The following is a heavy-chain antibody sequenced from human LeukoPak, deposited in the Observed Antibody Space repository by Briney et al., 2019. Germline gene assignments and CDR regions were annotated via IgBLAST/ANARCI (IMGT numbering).Heavy chain of an antibody. CDR2: ISGSGIST. D-gene: IGHD3-10*01. CDR3: AKEGFGEFEPNWFNP. CDR1: GFTFSTYA. J-gene: IGHJ5*02. V-gene: IGHV3-23*01. Sequence: GGSLRLSCAAFGFTFSTYAMSWVRQAPGKGLEWVSAISGSGISTYYADSVKGRFTISRDNSKNILYLQMNSLRAEDTAVYYCAKEGFGEFEPNWFNPWGQGTLVTVSS.